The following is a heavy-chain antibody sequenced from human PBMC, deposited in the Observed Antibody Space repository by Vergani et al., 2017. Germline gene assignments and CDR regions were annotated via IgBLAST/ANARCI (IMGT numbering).Heavy chain of an antibody. CDR2: ISGSGGNT. V-gene: IGHV3-23*01. CDR3: AKPARIFSQTAGAAYYYYYMDV. Sequence: EVQLLESGGNLIQPGGSLRLSCGASGFTFSSYAMTWVRLAPGKGLQWVSAISGSGGNTFYTDSVKGRFTISRDNSKNTLYLQMNSLRAEDTAVYYCAKPARIFSQTAGAAYYYYYMDVWGKGTTVTVSS. J-gene: IGHJ6*03. CDR1: GFTFSSYA. D-gene: IGHD3-3*02.